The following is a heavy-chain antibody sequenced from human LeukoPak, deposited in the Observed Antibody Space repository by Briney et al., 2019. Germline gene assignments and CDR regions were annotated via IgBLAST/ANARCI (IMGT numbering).Heavy chain of an antibody. D-gene: IGHD3-3*01. CDR3: ARDRILGYYYGLDV. V-gene: IGHV3-48*02. Sequence: GGSLRLSCAASGFXFSSHTINWVRQAPGKGLEWVSYISSSSSTIYHADSVKGRFTISRDNAKDSLYLQMNSLRDDDTAVYYCARDRILGYYYGLDVWGQGTTVTVSS. CDR2: ISSSSSTI. CDR1: GFXFSSHT. J-gene: IGHJ6*02.